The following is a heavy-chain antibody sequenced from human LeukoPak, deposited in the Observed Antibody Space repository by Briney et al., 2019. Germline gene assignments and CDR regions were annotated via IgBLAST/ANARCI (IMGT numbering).Heavy chain of an antibody. CDR3: ARNIALAGPDAFDI. CDR2: IYSVGRT. V-gene: IGHV3-53*01. Sequence: GGSLRLPCAASGFTVSSNHMSWVRQAPGKGLEWVSVIYSVGRTHYADSVKGRFTISRDNSKNTLYLQMNSLRAEDTAVYYCARNIALAGPDAFDIWGQGTMVTVSS. J-gene: IGHJ3*02. CDR1: GFTVSSNH. D-gene: IGHD6-19*01.